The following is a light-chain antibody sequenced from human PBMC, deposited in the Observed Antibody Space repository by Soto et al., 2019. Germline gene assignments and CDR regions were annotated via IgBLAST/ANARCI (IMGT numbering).Light chain of an antibody. CDR2: DAT. J-gene: IGKJ4*01. CDR1: QGVSRY. Sequence: EIVLTQSPATLSLSPGEGATLSCRASQGVSRYLAWDQQKPGQAPRLLTHDATTRATGSPARFYGSGPGTDFTLTISSLEPEDVAVHYCQQRSNWQGLTFGGGTKVEIK. V-gene: IGKV3D-11*01. CDR3: QQRSNWQGLT.